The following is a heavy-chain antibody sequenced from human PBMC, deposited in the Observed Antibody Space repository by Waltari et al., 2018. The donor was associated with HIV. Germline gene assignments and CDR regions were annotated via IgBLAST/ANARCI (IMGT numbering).Heavy chain of an antibody. V-gene: IGHV3-33*01. Sequence: QVHLVESGGGVVQPGRSLLLSCAASGFTFRNHGIHWVRQAPGKGLEWVAVIWYDGSKRYYRDSVKGRFTISRDNSKNTLYLQMNSLRVEDTAVYYCVRDDYGTYWGQGTPVTVSS. D-gene: IGHD4-17*01. CDR2: IWYDGSKR. J-gene: IGHJ4*02. CDR3: VRDDYGTY. CDR1: GFTFRNHG.